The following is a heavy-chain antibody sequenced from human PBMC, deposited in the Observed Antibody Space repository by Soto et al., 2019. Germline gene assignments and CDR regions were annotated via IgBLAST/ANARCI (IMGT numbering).Heavy chain of an antibody. CDR2: IKSKTDGGTT. J-gene: IGHJ3*02. CDR3: TTEVVATIAGDAFDI. CDR1: GFTFSNAW. D-gene: IGHD5-12*01. V-gene: IGHV3-15*07. Sequence: EVQLVESGGGLVKPGGSLRLSCAASGFTFSNAWMNWVRQAPGKGLEWVGRIKSKTDGGTTDYAAPVKGRFTISRDDSKNTLYLQMTSLKTEDTAVYYCTTEVVATIAGDAFDIWGQGTMVTVSS.